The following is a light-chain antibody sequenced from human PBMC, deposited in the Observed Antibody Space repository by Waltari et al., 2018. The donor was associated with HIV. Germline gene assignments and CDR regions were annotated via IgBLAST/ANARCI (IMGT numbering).Light chain of an antibody. CDR2: WAS. V-gene: IGKV4-1*01. J-gene: IGKJ2*01. CDR1: HSLLYRCNINNY. CDR3: QQYNNNPYT. Sequence: DIVMPQSPDSLSVALGVRATVNCTSSHSLLYRCNINNYLAWYQQKPGQPPNLLVYWASSRQSGVPDRFSGSGSGTEFTLTINSLQPEDVATYYCQQYNNNPYTFGQGTKVEI.